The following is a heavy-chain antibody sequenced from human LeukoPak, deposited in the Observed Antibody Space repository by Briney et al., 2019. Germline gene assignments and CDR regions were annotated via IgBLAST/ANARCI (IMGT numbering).Heavy chain of an antibody. CDR2: INHSGST. CDR3: ARGGGSPTYYYYYYYMDV. J-gene: IGHJ6*03. V-gene: IGHV4-34*01. D-gene: IGHD4-23*01. CDR1: GGSFSGYY. Sequence: SETLSLTCAVYGGSFSGYYWCWIRQPPGKGLEWIGEINHSGSTNYNPSLKSRVTISVDTSKNQFSLRLSSVTAADTAVYYCARGGGSPTYYYYYYYMDVWGKGTTVTVSS.